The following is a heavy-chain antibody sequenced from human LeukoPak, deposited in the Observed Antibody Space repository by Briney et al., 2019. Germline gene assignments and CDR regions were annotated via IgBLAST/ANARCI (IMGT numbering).Heavy chain of an antibody. CDR3: ARGVSSSLHYYYYYYMDV. D-gene: IGHD6-13*01. J-gene: IGHJ6*03. CDR1: GGTFSSYA. V-gene: IGHV1-69*13. CDR2: IIPIFGTA. Sequence: VKVSCKASGGTFSSYAISWVRQAPGQGLEWMGGIIPIFGTANYAQKFQGRVTITADTSTSTAYMELRSLRSDDTAVYYCARGVSSSLHYYYYYYMDVWGKGTTVTVSS.